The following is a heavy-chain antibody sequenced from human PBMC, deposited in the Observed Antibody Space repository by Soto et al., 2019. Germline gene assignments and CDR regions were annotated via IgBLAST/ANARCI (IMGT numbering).Heavy chain of an antibody. D-gene: IGHD6-19*01. CDR3: AREGSDSGWKGGYYYYGMAV. Sequence: QVQLVQSGAEVKKPGASVKVSCKASGYTFTSYGISWVRQAPGQGLEWMGWISAYNGNTNYAQKLQGRVTMTTDTSKSTAYKELWSLRSDDTSVYYCAREGSDSGWKGGYYYYGMAVWGQGTTVTVSS. CDR1: GYTFTSYG. CDR2: ISAYNGNT. V-gene: IGHV1-18*01. J-gene: IGHJ6*02.